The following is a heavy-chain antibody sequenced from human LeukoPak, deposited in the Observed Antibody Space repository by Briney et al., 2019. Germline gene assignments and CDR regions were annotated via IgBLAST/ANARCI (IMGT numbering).Heavy chain of an antibody. J-gene: IGHJ4*02. CDR3: ARGSSSYDILTGYYGY. CDR2: IYYSGST. V-gene: IGHV4-30-4*01. D-gene: IGHD3-9*01. Sequence: SETLSLTCTVSGGSISSGDYFWSWIRQPPGKGLEWIGYIYYSGSTYYNPSLKSRVIISVDTSKNQFSLKLSSVTAADTAVYYCARGSSSYDILTGYYGYWGQGTLVTVSS. CDR1: GGSISSGDYF.